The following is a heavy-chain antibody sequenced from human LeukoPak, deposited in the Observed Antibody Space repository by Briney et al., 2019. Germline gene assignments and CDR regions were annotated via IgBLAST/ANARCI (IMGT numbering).Heavy chain of an antibody. Sequence: GGSLRLSCATSGFTFSSYGFHWVRQAPGKGLEWVAAIWYDGSNKYYGDSVKGRFTISRDNSKNTVYLQMNSLRAEDTAVYYCAKDLYYYDSSGYYRDLLYYFDYWGQGTLVTVSS. V-gene: IGHV3-33*03. J-gene: IGHJ4*02. CDR1: GFTFSSYG. CDR2: IWYDGSNK. D-gene: IGHD3-22*01. CDR3: AKDLYYYDSSGYYRDLLYYFDY.